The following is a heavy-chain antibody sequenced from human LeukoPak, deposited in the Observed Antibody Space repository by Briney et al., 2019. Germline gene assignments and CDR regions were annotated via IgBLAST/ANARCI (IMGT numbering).Heavy chain of an antibody. CDR1: GFTFSSYA. D-gene: IGHD2-2*01. CDR3: AKDTVVVPAAASFDY. V-gene: IGHV3-23*01. CDR2: ISGSGGST. J-gene: IGHJ4*02. Sequence: PGGSLRLSCAASGFTFSSYAMSWVRQAPGKGLEWVSAISGSGGSTYYADSVKGRFTISRDNSKNTLYLQMNSLRAEDTAVYYRAKDTVVVPAAASFDYWGQGTLVTVSS.